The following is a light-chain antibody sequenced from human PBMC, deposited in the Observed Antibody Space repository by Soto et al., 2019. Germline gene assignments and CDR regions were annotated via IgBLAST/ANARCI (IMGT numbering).Light chain of an antibody. CDR1: QSISSS. Sequence: DIQMTQSPSSLSASVGDRVTITCRASQSISSSLNWYQQKPGKTPKLLIYGASTLQSGVPSRFSGSGSGTDFTLSISSLHPEDFATYYCLQTYTTPALTFGGGTKVEIK. V-gene: IGKV1-39*01. J-gene: IGKJ4*01. CDR2: GAS. CDR3: LQTYTTPALT.